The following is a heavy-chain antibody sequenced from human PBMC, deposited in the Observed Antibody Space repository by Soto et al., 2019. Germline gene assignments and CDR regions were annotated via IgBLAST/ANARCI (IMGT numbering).Heavy chain of an antibody. V-gene: IGHV4-61*01. Sequence: SETLSLTCTVSGGSVSSGSYYWSWIRQPPGKGLEWIGYIYYSGSTNYNPSLKSRVTISVDTSKNQFSLKLSSVTAADTAVYYCARPLYSYGPMDVWGQGTTVPVS. D-gene: IGHD5-18*01. J-gene: IGHJ6*02. CDR2: IYYSGST. CDR1: GGSVSSGSYY. CDR3: ARPLYSYGPMDV.